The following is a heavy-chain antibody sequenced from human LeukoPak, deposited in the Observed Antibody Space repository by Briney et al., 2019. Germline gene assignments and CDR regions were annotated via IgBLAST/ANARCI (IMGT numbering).Heavy chain of an antibody. Sequence: ASVKLSCKASGYTFTSYGITWVRHAPGQGLDWLGWISPYNGDTRSAQMLQGRVSMTTDTSTSTAYMELRSLRSDDTAVYYCARLILGVASAGFDYWGQGTLVTVSS. CDR3: ARLILGVASAGFDY. V-gene: IGHV1-18*01. D-gene: IGHD6-13*01. CDR2: ISPYNGDT. J-gene: IGHJ4*02. CDR1: GYTFTSYG.